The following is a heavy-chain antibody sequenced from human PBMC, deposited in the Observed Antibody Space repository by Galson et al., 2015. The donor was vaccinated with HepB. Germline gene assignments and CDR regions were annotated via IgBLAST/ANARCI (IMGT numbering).Heavy chain of an antibody. CDR3: AREYQLPSLLMHGMDV. V-gene: IGHV3-33*01. CDR2: IWYDGTKK. Sequence: SLRLSCAASGFIFSNYGMHWVRQAPGKGLEWVAVIWYDGTKKYYADSVKGRFTISRDNSKNTLYLQMNTLRVEDTAVYYCAREYQLPSLLMHGMDVWGQGTTVTVSS. J-gene: IGHJ6*02. CDR1: GFIFSNYG. D-gene: IGHD2-2*01.